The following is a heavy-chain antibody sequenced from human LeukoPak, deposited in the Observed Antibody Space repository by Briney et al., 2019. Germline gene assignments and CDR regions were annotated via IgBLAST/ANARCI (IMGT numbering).Heavy chain of an antibody. J-gene: IGHJ6*03. V-gene: IGHV4-38-2*02. CDR1: GYSINSGYY. CDR3: ARGDYSGSICYSPMDV. CDR2: IYRSGST. Sequence: PSETLSLTCTVSGYSINSGYYWVWIRQPPGKGLEWIGSIYRSGSTNYNPSLKSRVTISVDTSKNQFSLKVSSVTAADTAVYYCARGDYSGSICYSPMDVWGKGTTVTVSS. D-gene: IGHD2-21*01.